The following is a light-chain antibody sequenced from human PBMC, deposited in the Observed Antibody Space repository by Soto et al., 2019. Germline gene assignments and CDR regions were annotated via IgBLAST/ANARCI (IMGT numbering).Light chain of an antibody. J-gene: IGKJ5*01. V-gene: IGKV3-20*01. CDR2: SAS. Sequence: EIVMTQSPATLSLSPLERSTIYFMSSQSVNYNLAWYQQKPGQAPRLLIYSASSRATGIPDRFSGSGSGTDFTLTISRLEPEDFAVYYCQQYGSSPQITFGQGTRLEIK. CDR1: QSVNYN. CDR3: QQYGSSPQIT.